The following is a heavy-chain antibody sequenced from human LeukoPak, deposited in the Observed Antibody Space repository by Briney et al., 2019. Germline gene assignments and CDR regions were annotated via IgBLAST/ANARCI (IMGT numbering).Heavy chain of an antibody. CDR2: ISGSGGST. J-gene: IGHJ4*02. Sequence: GGSLRLSCAASEFTSELTFSSYVMSWVRQAPGKGLEWVSAISGSGGSTYYADSVRGRFTISRDNSKNTLYLQMNSLRAEDTAVYYCAGEGKNAYVWGSSRQASYFDYWGQGTLVTVSP. CDR1: EFTSELTFSSYV. V-gene: IGHV3-23*01. D-gene: IGHD3-16*02. CDR3: AGEGKNAYVWGSSRQASYFDY.